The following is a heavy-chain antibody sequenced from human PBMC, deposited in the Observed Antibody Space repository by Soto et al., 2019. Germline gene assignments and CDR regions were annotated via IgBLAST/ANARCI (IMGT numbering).Heavy chain of an antibody. J-gene: IGHJ4*02. CDR1: GGTFSSYA. D-gene: IGHD3-22*01. CDR2: IIPIFGTA. V-gene: IGHV1-69*01. Sequence: QVQLVQSGAEVKKPGSSVKVSCKASGGTFSSYAISWVRQAPGQGLEWMGGIIPIFGTANYAQKFQGRVTIIADESTSTAYMELCSLRSEDTAVYYCARRSYDSSGLASGYFDYWGQGTLVTVCS. CDR3: ARRSYDSSGLASGYFDY.